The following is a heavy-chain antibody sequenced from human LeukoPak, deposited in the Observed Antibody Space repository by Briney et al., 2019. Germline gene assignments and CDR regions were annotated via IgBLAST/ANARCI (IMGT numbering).Heavy chain of an antibody. D-gene: IGHD2-8*01. J-gene: IGHJ3*02. Sequence: SETLSLTCAVSDYSINSGHYWGWIRQPPGKGLEWIGSIYHSGRTYHNPSLKSRVTMSVDTSKNQFSLNLSSVTAADTAVYYCASYCTNGVCYREDGFDIWGQGTMVTVSS. CDR1: DYSINSGHY. CDR2: IYHSGRT. CDR3: ASYCTNGVCYREDGFDI. V-gene: IGHV4-38-2*01.